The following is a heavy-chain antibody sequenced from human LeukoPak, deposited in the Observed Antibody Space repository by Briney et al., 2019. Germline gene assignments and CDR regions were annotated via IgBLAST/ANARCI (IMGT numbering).Heavy chain of an antibody. CDR2: INHSGST. CDR1: GGSFSGYY. Sequence: PSETLSLTCAVYGGSFSGYYWSWIRQPPGKGLEWIGEINHSGSTNYNPSLKSRVTISVDTSKNQFSLKLSSVTAADTAVYYCAKKMRNSSSWSNGYYYGMDVWGQGTTLTVSS. J-gene: IGHJ6*02. V-gene: IGHV4-34*01. CDR3: AKKMRNSSSWSNGYYYGMDV. D-gene: IGHD6-13*01.